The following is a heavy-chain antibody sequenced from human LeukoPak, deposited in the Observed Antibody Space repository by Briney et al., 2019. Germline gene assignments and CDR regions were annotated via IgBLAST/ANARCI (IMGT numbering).Heavy chain of an antibody. J-gene: IGHJ6*02. V-gene: IGHV3-33*01. Sequence: GRSLRLSCAASGFTFSSYGMHWVRQAPGKGLEGVAVIWYDGSNKYYADSVKGRLTISRDNSKNTLYLQMNSLRAEDTAVYYCARGYGSGSYYRIHYYYGMDVWGQGTTVTVSS. D-gene: IGHD3-10*01. CDR1: GFTFSSYG. CDR3: ARGYGSGSYYRIHYYYGMDV. CDR2: IWYDGSNK.